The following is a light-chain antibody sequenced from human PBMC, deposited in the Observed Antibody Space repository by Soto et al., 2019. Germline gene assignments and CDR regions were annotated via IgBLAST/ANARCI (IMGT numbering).Light chain of an antibody. J-gene: IGLJ3*02. V-gene: IGLV2-8*01. CDR3: SSSAGIYHYLV. CDR2: GVN. CDR1: RSDIGGYNS. Sequence: QSALTQPPSASGSPGQSVTISCTGTRSDIGGYNSVSWYQQHPGKAPRLMIYGVNKRPSGVPDRFSGSKSGYTASLTVSGLQTEDEAFYYCSSSAGIYHYLVFGGGTKLTVL.